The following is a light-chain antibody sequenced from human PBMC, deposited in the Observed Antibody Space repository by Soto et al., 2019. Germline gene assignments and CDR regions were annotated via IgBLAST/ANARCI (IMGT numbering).Light chain of an antibody. J-gene: IGKJ1*01. Sequence: VLTQSPATLSVSPGERATLSCRASQSIGNNLAWYQQKPGQTPRLLIYGASTRATGSPARFSGSGSGTAFTLTISSLQSEDFAVYYCQQYDNWHPWTFGQGTKVEVK. V-gene: IGKV3-15*01. CDR3: QQYDNWHPWT. CDR1: QSIGNN. CDR2: GAS.